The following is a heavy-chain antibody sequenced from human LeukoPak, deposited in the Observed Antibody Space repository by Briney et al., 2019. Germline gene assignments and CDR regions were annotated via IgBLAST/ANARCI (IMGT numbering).Heavy chain of an antibody. CDR2: IYYSGST. CDR1: GGSVSSGSYY. Sequence: SETLSLTCTVSGGSVSSGSYYWSWIRQPPGKGLEWIGYIYYSGSTNYNPSLKSLVTISVDTSKNQFSLKLSSVTAADTALYYCARGGGYSGYGAFDYWGQGTLVTVSS. V-gene: IGHV4-61*01. CDR3: ARGGGYSGYGAFDY. D-gene: IGHD5-12*01. J-gene: IGHJ4*02.